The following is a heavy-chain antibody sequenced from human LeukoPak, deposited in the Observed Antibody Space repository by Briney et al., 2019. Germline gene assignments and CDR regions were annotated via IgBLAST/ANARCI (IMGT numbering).Heavy chain of an antibody. CDR1: GFSFDDYA. J-gene: IGHJ4*02. CDR2: INWNGGST. D-gene: IGHD2-2*01. Sequence: PGGSLRLSCAASGFSFDDYAMSWVRQPPGKGLEWVSAINWNGGSTGYVDSVKGRFTISRDNAKNSLHLQMNSLRAEDTALYYCGRDCSTPSCSTIFDSCGQGTLVTVSP. V-gene: IGHV3-20*04. CDR3: GRDCSTPSCSTIFDS.